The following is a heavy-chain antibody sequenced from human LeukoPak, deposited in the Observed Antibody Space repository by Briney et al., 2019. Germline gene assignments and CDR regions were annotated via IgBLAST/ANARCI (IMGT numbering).Heavy chain of an antibody. V-gene: IGHV3-21*04. D-gene: IGHD1-26*01. CDR2: ISSSSSYI. CDR3: AKAPFSSGSSKDAFDI. J-gene: IGHJ3*02. Sequence: GGSLRLSCAASGFTFSSYSMNWVRQAPGKGLEWVSSISSSSSYIYYADSVKGRFTISRDNAKNSLYLQMNSLRAEDTALYYCAKAPFSSGSSKDAFDIWGQGTMVTVSS. CDR1: GFTFSSYS.